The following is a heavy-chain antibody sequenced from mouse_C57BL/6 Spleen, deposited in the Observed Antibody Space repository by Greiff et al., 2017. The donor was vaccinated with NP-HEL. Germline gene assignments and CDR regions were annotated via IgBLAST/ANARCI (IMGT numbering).Heavy chain of an antibody. CDR2: IHPNSGST. D-gene: IGHD1-1*01. J-gene: IGHJ4*01. Sequence: QVQLQQPGAELVKPGASVKLSCKASGYTFTSYWMHWVKQRPGQGLEWIGMIHPNSGSTNYNKKFKSKSTLTVDKSSSTAYMQLSSLTSEYSAVYYCARAGTTVRYAMDYWGQGTSVTVSS. V-gene: IGHV1-64*01. CDR1: GYTFTSYW. CDR3: ARAGTTVRYAMDY.